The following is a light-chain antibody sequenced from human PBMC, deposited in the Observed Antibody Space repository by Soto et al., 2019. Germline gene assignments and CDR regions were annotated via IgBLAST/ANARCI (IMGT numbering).Light chain of an antibody. CDR2: KAS. J-gene: IGKJ1*01. V-gene: IGKV1-5*03. Sequence: IQMSQSPSTLSGSVGHRLTITCRASQTISSWLAWYQQRPGKAPKLLIYKASTLKSGVPSRFSGSGSGTEFTLTISSLQPDDFATYYCQQYNSYSATFGQGTKVDIK. CDR1: QTISSW. CDR3: QQYNSYSAT.